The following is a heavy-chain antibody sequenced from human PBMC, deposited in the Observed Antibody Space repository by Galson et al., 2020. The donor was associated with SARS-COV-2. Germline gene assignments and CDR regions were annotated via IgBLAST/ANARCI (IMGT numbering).Heavy chain of an antibody. J-gene: IGHJ3*01. D-gene: IGHD3-10*01. CDR2: IYHSGST. CDR1: GYSINNDYY. CDR3: ARPLWLGTDAFDV. V-gene: IGHV4-38-2*01. Sequence: SETLSLTCAVSGYSINNDYYWGWIRQPPGKGLEWIGSIYHSGSTYYNPSLKCRVTISLDTSKNKFSLTLSSVTAADTAVYYCARPLWLGTDAFDVWGQGTMVTVSS.